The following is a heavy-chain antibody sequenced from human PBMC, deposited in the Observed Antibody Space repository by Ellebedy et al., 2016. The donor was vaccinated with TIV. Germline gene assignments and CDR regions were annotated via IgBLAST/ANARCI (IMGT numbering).Heavy chain of an antibody. D-gene: IGHD4-17*01. Sequence: AASEKVSCKASGYTFTSYGISWVRQAPGQGLEWMGWISAYNGNTNYAQKLQGRVTMTTDTSTSTAYMELRSLRSDDTAVYYCARKEDDYGDSGVDYWGQGTLVTVSS. CDR2: ISAYNGNT. J-gene: IGHJ4*02. CDR1: GYTFTSYG. V-gene: IGHV1-18*01. CDR3: ARKEDDYGDSGVDY.